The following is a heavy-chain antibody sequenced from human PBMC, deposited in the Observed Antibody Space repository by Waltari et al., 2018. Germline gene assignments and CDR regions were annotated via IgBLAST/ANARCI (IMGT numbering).Heavy chain of an antibody. J-gene: IGHJ4*02. Sequence: QVQQVESGGGVVQPGRSLRLSCAASGFTFSSYGMHWVRQAPGKGLEWVAVISYDGSNKYYADSVKGRFTISRDNSKNTLYLQMNSLRAEDTAVYYCAKDAIDYSNYEGFFDYWGQGTLVTVSS. CDR3: AKDAIDYSNYEGFFDY. CDR1: GFTFSSYG. V-gene: IGHV3-30*18. CDR2: ISYDGSNK. D-gene: IGHD4-4*01.